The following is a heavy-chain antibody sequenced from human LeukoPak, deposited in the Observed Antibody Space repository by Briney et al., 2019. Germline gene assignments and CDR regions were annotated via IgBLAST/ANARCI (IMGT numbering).Heavy chain of an antibody. CDR1: GFTLSSYW. D-gene: IGHD6-13*01. J-gene: IGHJ4*02. CDR3: ARVHLGYSSSWALDY. CDR2: IREDGSEK. Sequence: PGGPLRLSCVGSGFTLSSYWVSWVRQAPGKGLEWVANIREDGSEKKYVDSVKGRFTIFRDNAKNSLDLQMNSLRAEDTAVYYCARVHLGYSSSWALDYWGQGTLVTVSS. V-gene: IGHV3-7*01.